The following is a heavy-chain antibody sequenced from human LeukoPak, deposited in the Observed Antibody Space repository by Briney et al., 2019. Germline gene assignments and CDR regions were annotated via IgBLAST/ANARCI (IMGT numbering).Heavy chain of an antibody. CDR3: ATVYYYGSGTEMYYFDY. Sequence: ASVKVSCKVSGYTLTELSMHLVRQAPGKGLEWMGGFDPEDGETIYAQKFQGRVTMTEDTSTDTAYMELSSLRSEDTAVYYCATVYYYGSGTEMYYFDYWGQGTLVTVSS. CDR2: FDPEDGET. J-gene: IGHJ4*02. V-gene: IGHV1-24*01. D-gene: IGHD3-10*01. CDR1: GYTLTELS.